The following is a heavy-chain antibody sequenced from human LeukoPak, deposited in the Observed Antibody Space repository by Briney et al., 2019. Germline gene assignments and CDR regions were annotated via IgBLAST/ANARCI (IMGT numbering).Heavy chain of an antibody. D-gene: IGHD3-22*01. J-gene: IGHJ4*02. V-gene: IGHV1-69*05. CDR1: GGTFSSYA. CDR3: ARNYYDSSGYFDY. Sequence: ASVKVSCKASGGTFSSYAISWVRQAPGQGLEWMGRIIPIFGTANSAQKFQGRVTITTDESTSTAYMELSSLRSEDTAVYYCARNYYDSSGYFDYWGQGTLVTVSS. CDR2: IIPIFGTA.